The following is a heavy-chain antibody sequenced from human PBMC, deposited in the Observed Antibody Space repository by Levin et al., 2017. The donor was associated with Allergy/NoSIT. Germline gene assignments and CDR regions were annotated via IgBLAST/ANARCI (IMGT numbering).Heavy chain of an antibody. CDR1: GFTFSSYE. J-gene: IGHJ4*02. CDR3: ARQLGNFWSGYNYFDY. D-gene: IGHD3-3*01. V-gene: IGHV3-48*03. Sequence: GESLKISCAASGFTFSSYEMNWVRQAPGKGLEWVSYISSSGSTIYYADSVKGRFTISRDNAKDSLYLQMNSLRAEDTAVYYCARQLGNFWSGYNYFDYWGQGTLVTVSS. CDR2: ISSSGSTI.